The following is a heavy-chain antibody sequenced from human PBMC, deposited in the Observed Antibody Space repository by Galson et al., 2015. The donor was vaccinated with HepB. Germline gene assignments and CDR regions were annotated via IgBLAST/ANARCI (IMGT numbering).Heavy chain of an antibody. J-gene: IGHJ5*02. Sequence: SLRLSCAASGFTFSSYGMHWVRQAPGKGLEWVAVIWYDGSNKYYADSVKGRFTISRDNSKNTLYLQMNSLRAEDTAVYYCARSKQGGGGYSSGWYGPTFDPWGQGTLVTVSS. CDR2: IWYDGSNK. CDR3: ARSKQGGGGYSSGWYGPTFDP. V-gene: IGHV3-33*01. D-gene: IGHD6-19*01. CDR1: GFTFSSYG.